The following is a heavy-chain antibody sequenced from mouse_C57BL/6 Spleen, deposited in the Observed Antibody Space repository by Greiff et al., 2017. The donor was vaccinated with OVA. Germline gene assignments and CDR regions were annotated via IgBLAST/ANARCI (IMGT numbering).Heavy chain of an antibody. V-gene: IGHV1-26*01. CDR1: GYTFTDYY. CDR3: ARGDYGSQEGAWFAY. Sequence: EVQLQQSGPELVKPGASVKISCKASGYTFTDYYMNWVKQSHGKSLEWIGDINPNNGGTSYNQKFKGKATLTVDKSSSTAYMELRSLTSEDSAVYYCARGDYGSQEGAWFAYWGQGTLVTVSA. J-gene: IGHJ3*01. D-gene: IGHD1-1*01. CDR2: INPNNGGT.